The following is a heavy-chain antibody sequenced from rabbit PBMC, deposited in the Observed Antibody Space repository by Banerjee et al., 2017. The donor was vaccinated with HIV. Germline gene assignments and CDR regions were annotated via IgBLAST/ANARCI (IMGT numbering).Heavy chain of an antibody. CDR3: ARDLTGVIGWNFGW. Sequence: QSLEESGGDLVKPGGTLTLTCTASGFDFSSDAMCWVRQAPGKGLEWIACIYGGDGSSTAYANWAKGRFTFSKTSSTTVTLQMTSLTAADTATYFCARDLTGVIGWNFGWWGPGTLVTVS. J-gene: IGHJ4*01. D-gene: IGHD1-1*01. V-gene: IGHV1S40*01. CDR1: GFDFSSDA. CDR2: IYGGDGSST.